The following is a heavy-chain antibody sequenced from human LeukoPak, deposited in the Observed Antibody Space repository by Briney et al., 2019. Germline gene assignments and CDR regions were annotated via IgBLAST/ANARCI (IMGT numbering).Heavy chain of an antibody. CDR3: AREPSTVPITGPDY. V-gene: IGHV4-38-2*02. Sequence: KSSETLSLTCGVSGYYISSGHYWGWLRQPPGKGLECIGTIYHTGSTYYNPSLKSRVTMSMDTSKNQFSLKLTSVTAADTAVYYCAREPSTVPITGPDYWGQGTLVTVSS. CDR2: IYHTGST. D-gene: IGHD2-8*02. J-gene: IGHJ4*02. CDR1: GYYISSGHY.